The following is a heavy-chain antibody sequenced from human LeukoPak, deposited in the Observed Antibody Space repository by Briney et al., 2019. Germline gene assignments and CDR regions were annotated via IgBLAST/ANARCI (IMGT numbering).Heavy chain of an antibody. CDR2: IGTAGDT. J-gene: IGHJ6*02. V-gene: IGHV3-13*01. Sequence: SGGSLRLSCEASGITFSTSDMHWVRQAPGKGLEWVSVIGTAGDTYYADSVKGRFTISRENAKNSLYLQMNSLRAEDTAVYYCARAAPPVVVPFYYYGMDVWGQGTTVTVSS. CDR1: GITFSTSD. D-gene: IGHD2-15*01. CDR3: ARAAPPVVVPFYYYGMDV.